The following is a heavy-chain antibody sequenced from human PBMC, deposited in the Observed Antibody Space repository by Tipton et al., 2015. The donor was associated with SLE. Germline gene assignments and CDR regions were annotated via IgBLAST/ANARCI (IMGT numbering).Heavy chain of an antibody. D-gene: IGHD6-13*01. Sequence: TLSLTCAVYGGSFSGYYWSWIRQPPGKGLEWIGEINHSGSTNYNPSLKSRVTISVDTSKNQFSLKLSSVTAADTAVYFCATYVAIAAADIDYWGQGMLVTVSS. CDR2: INHSGST. CDR1: GGSFSGYY. V-gene: IGHV4-34*01. J-gene: IGHJ4*02. CDR3: ATYVAIAAADIDY.